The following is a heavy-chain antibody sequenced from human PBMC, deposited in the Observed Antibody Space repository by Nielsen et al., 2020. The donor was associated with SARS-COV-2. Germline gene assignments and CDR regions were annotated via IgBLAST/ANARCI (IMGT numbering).Heavy chain of an antibody. J-gene: IGHJ4*02. CDR1: GFTFDDYA. CDR3: AKDLLAVAVPY. CDR2: ISWNSGSI. Sequence: LRLSCAASGFTFDDYAMHWVRQAPGKGLEWVSGISWNSGSIGYADSVKGRFTISRDNAKNSLYLQMNSLRAEDTALYYCAKDLLAVAVPYWGQGTLVTVSS. V-gene: IGHV3-9*01. D-gene: IGHD6-19*01.